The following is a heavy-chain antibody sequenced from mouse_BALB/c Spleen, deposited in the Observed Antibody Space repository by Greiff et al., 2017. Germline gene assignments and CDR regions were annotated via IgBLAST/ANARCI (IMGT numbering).Heavy chain of an antibody. V-gene: IGHV2-9-2*01. D-gene: IGHD1-1*01. CDR2: IWTGGGT. Sequence: QVQLKESGPGLVAPSQSLSITCTVSGFSLTSYDISWIRQPPGKGLEWLGVIWTGGGTNYNSAFMSRLSISKDNSKSQVFLKMNSLQTDDTAIYYCVREITTVPGYAMDYWGQGTSVTVSS. CDR1: GFSLTSYD. J-gene: IGHJ4*01. CDR3: VREITTVPGYAMDY.